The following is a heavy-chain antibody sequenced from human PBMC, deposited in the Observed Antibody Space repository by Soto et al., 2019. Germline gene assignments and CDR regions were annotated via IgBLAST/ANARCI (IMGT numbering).Heavy chain of an antibody. CDR2: ISSTTNYI. J-gene: IGHJ4*02. CDR3: ARESEDLTSNFDY. V-gene: IGHV3-21*06. CDR1: GFTFTRYN. Sequence: GGSLRLSCAASGFTFTRYNMNWVRQAPGKGLEWVSSISSTTNYIYYGDSMKGRFTISRDNAKNSLYLEMNSLRAEDTAVYYCARESEDLTSNFDYWGQGTLVTVSS.